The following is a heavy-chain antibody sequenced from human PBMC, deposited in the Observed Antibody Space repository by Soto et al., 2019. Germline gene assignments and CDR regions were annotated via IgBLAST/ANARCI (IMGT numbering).Heavy chain of an antibody. V-gene: IGHV3-23*01. CDR3: AKDIDYDSSGYYSPFDY. CDR1: GFTFSNYA. J-gene: IGHJ4*02. Sequence: GGSLRLSCAASGFTFSNYAMSLVRQAPGKGLEWVSTISASGGNTYYADSVKGRFTISRDNSKNTLYLQMNSLRAEDTAVYYCAKDIDYDSSGYYSPFDYWGQGALVTVSS. CDR2: ISASGGNT. D-gene: IGHD3-22*01.